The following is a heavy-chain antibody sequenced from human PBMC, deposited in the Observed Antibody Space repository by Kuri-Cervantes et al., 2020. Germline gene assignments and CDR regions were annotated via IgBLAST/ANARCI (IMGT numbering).Heavy chain of an antibody. CDR2: INSDGSST. J-gene: IGHJ6*03. CDR1: GFTFSNAW. V-gene: IGHV3-74*01. CDR3: ARAGVATIKSGGYYYYYMDV. Sequence: GESLKISCAASGFTFSNAWMSWVRQAPGKGLVWVSRINSDGSSTSYADSVKGRFTISRDNAKNTLYLQMNSLRAEDTAVYYCARAGVATIKSGGYYYYYMDVWGKGTTVTVSS. D-gene: IGHD5-12*01.